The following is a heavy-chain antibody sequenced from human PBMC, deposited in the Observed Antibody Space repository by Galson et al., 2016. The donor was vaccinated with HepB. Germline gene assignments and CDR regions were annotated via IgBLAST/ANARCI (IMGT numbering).Heavy chain of an antibody. Sequence: SLRLSCAASGFTFSNFAMNWVRQAPGKGLEWVSSIRNSGSNPYYADSVKGRYTISRDNSKNTLLLQMNNLRADDTAVYYCVKDSRSCGGGDCYGWFDPWGQGILVTVSS. V-gene: IGHV3-23*01. D-gene: IGHD2-21*02. J-gene: IGHJ5*02. CDR1: GFTFSNFA. CDR3: VKDSRSCGGGDCYGWFDP. CDR2: IRNSGSNP.